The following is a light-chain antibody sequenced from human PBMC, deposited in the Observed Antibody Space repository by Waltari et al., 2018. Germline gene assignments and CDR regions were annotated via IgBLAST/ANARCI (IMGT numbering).Light chain of an antibody. CDR3: SSYAGSNNPWV. Sequence: QSALTQPPSASGSPGQSVTISCTGTSSDVGGYNYVSWYQQHPGKAPKPMIYEVSNLPSGLPDRFSGSKSGNTASLTVSGLQAEDEADYYCSSYAGSNNPWVFGGGTKLTVL. V-gene: IGLV2-8*01. CDR1: SSDVGGYNY. J-gene: IGLJ3*02. CDR2: EVS.